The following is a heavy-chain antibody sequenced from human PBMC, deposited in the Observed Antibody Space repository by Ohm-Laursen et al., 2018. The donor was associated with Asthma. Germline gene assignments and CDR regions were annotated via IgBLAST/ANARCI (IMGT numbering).Heavy chain of an antibody. D-gene: IGHD1-26*01. Sequence: SLRLSCAASGYTFSRYSIHWVRQIPGKRLEWVASISTASSFIYYADSVRGRFTTSRDNAKNTLYLQMNSLRAEDTAVYYCARARSGSSYDYWGQGTLVTVSS. V-gene: IGHV3-21*01. J-gene: IGHJ4*02. CDR1: GYTFSRYS. CDR2: ISTASSFI. CDR3: ARARSGSSYDY.